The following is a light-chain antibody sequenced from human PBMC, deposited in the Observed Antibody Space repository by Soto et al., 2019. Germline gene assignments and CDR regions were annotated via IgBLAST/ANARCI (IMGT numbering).Light chain of an antibody. CDR3: QQYGSSPRT. J-gene: IGKJ1*01. CDR2: GAF. CDR1: QSVSNSY. V-gene: IGKV3-20*01. Sequence: EIVLTQSPDILSLSPGERATLSCLASQSVSNSYLAWYQQKPGQAPRLLIYGAFFRATGVPERFTGSGSGTGFTLTISRLEPEDFAVYYCQQYGSSPRTFGQGTKVEV.